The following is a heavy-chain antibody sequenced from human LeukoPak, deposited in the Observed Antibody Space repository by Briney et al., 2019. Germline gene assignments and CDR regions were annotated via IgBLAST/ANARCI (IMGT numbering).Heavy chain of an antibody. Sequence: SETLSLTCTVSGGSISSYYWSWIRQPPGKGLEWIGYIYYSGSTNYNPSLKSRATISVDTSKNQFSLKLSSVTAADTAVYYCARDPYSSGRYDYWGQGTLVTVSS. CDR1: GGSISSYY. D-gene: IGHD6-19*01. J-gene: IGHJ4*02. CDR3: ARDPYSSGRYDY. CDR2: IYYSGST. V-gene: IGHV4-59*01.